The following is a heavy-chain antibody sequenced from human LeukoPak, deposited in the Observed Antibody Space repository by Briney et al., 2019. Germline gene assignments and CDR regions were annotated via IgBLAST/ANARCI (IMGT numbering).Heavy chain of an antibody. V-gene: IGHV1-8*01. D-gene: IGHD3-22*01. J-gene: IGHJ4*02. Sequence: ASVKVSCKASGYTFTSYDINWVRQATGQGLEWMGWMNPNSGNTGYAQKFQGRVPMTRNTSISTAYMELSSLRSEDTAVYYCARGHDYYDSSGYYGTLYFWGQGTLVTVSS. CDR2: MNPNSGNT. CDR1: GYTFTSYD. CDR3: ARGHDYYDSSGYYGTLYF.